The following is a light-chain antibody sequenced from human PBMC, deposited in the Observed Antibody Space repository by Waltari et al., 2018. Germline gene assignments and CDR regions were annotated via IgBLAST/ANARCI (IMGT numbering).Light chain of an antibody. J-gene: IGKJ1*01. Sequence: EFLLTQSPGTVSVSPGEGVTLSCRASQNVGKYLAWYQQRPGQPPRLLIYHASNRAIGIPDRFSGSGSGTDFSLTISRLEPEDFAVYYCQKYVTIPATFGQGTKVEIK. V-gene: IGKV3-20*01. CDR3: QKYVTIPAT. CDR1: QNVGKY. CDR2: HAS.